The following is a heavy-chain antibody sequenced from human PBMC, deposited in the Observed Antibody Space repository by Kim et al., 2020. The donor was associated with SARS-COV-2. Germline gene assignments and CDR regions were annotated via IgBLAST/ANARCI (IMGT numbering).Heavy chain of an antibody. CDR2: IKSKTDGGTT. CDR3: TTGRRGAQRRPFDY. V-gene: IGHV3-15*01. D-gene: IGHD1-26*01. J-gene: IGHJ4*02. CDR1: GFTFSNAW. Sequence: GGSLRLSCAASGFTFSNAWMSWVRQAPGKGLEWVGRIKSKTDGGTTDYAAPVKGRFTISRDDSKNTLYLQMNSLKTEDTAVYYCTTGRRGAQRRPFDYWGQGTLVTVSS.